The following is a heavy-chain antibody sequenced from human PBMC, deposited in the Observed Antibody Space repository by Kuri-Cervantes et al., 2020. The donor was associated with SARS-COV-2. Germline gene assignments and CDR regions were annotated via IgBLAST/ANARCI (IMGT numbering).Heavy chain of an antibody. V-gene: IGHV3-74*01. Sequence: LSLTCAASGFTFSSYWMHWVRQAPGKGLVWVSRINSDGSSTSYADSVKGRFTISRDNAKNTLYLQMNSLRAEDTAVYYCARGPLYSSSWYDWFDPWGQGTLVTVSS. CDR1: GFTFSSYW. CDR3: ARGPLYSSSWYDWFDP. J-gene: IGHJ5*02. CDR2: INSDGSST. D-gene: IGHD6-13*01.